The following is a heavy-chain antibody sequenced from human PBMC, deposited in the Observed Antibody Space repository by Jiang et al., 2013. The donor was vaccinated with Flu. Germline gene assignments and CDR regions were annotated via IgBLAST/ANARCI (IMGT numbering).Heavy chain of an antibody. V-gene: IGHV1-46*01. CDR2: INPSGGST. Sequence: PGQGLEWMGIINPSGGSTSYAQKFQGRVTMTTDTSTSTAYMELRSLRSDDTAVYYCASGARGSFFDYWGQGTLVTVSS. CDR3: ASGARGSFFDY. J-gene: IGHJ4*02. D-gene: IGHD1-26*01.